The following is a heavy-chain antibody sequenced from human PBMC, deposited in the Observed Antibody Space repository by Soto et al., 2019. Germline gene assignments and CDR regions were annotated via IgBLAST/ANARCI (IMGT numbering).Heavy chain of an antibody. J-gene: IGHJ5*02. Sequence: SETLSLTCAVSGGSISSGDYYWEWIRQPPGKGLEWIGYISNSGSTYYCPSLNSRITMSLDTSKNEFSLRLYSVTAADTAVYYCVRGDTSGYYNWFDPWGQGSLVTVSS. D-gene: IGHD3-22*01. CDR3: VRGDTSGYYNWFDP. CDR2: ISNSGST. V-gene: IGHV4-30-4*01. CDR1: GGSISSGDYY.